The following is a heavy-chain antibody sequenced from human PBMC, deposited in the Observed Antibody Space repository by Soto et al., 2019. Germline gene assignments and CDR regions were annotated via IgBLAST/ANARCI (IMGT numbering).Heavy chain of an antibody. CDR2: IYASRAT. D-gene: IGHD3-3*02. V-gene: IGHV4-59*01. CDR1: GGSFSGYY. Sequence: SETLSLTCAVYGGSFSGYYWSWIRQSPGGTLEWIGYIYASRATTYNPSLESRITMSVDIPNSEFSLDLTSVTAADTAVYYCARSHSFDGSIYHYYFDFWGQGTLVTVSS. CDR3: ARSHSFDGSIYHYYFDF. J-gene: IGHJ4*02.